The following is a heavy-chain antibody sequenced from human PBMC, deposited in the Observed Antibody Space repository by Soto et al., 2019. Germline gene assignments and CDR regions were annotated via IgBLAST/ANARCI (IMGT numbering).Heavy chain of an antibody. J-gene: IGHJ3*01. CDR3: TADPANEENDAFDV. CDR2: IHPSGAVT. Sequence: QVQLVQSGAEVKKPGASVKVSCKASGYTFTSYYVHWVRQAPGQGLEWMGIIHPSGAVTNYAQKSQGRVTMTRDTSTSTVYMELISLRSEDTAVYYCTADPANEENDAFDVWGQGTMVTVSS. CDR1: GYTFTSYY. V-gene: IGHV1-46*03. D-gene: IGHD1-1*01.